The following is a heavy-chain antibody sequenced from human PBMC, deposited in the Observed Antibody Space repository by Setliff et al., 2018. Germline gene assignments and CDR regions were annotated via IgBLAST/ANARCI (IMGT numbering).Heavy chain of an antibody. J-gene: IGHJ6*02. CDR1: GYTFTSYA. Sequence: ASVKVSCKASGYTFTSYAMNWVRQAPGQGLEWMGWISAYNGNTNYAQKLQGRVTMTTDTSTSTAYMELRSLRSDDTAVYYCARERGIAVAGSDYYGMDVWGQGTTVTVSS. CDR3: ARERGIAVAGSDYYGMDV. CDR2: ISAYNGNT. V-gene: IGHV1-18*01. D-gene: IGHD6-19*01.